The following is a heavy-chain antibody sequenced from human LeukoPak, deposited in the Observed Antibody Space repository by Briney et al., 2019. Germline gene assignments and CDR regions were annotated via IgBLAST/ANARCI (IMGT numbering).Heavy chain of an antibody. Sequence: GESLKISCKGSGYTFSSYWIGWVRQMPGKGLEWMGIIYPDDSDTRYSPSFQGQVTISADKSISTAYLQWSSLKASDTAMYYCARLAYCSNDVCYSNYYYSMDVWGKGTTVTVSS. J-gene: IGHJ6*03. V-gene: IGHV5-51*01. CDR2: IYPDDSDT. CDR3: ARLAYCSNDVCYSNYYYSMDV. D-gene: IGHD2-8*01. CDR1: GYTFSSYW.